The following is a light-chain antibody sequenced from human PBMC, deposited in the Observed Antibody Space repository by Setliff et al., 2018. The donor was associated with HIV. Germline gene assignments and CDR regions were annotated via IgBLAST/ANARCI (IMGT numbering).Light chain of an antibody. V-gene: IGLV3-21*03. J-gene: IGLJ1*01. Sequence: SYELTQPPSESVAPGKTARITCGGNSIGSKSVHWYQQKPGQAPVMVVYDASDRPSGIPERFSGSKSGNTATLTISRVEAGDEADYYYQVWDSSSDHYVFGTGTKVTVL. CDR1: SIGSKS. CDR3: QVWDSSSDHYV. CDR2: DAS.